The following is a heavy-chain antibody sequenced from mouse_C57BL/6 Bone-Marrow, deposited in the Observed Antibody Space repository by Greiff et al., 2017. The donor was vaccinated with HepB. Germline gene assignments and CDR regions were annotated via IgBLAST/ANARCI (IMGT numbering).Heavy chain of an antibody. D-gene: IGHD2-2*01. CDR3: ARSTMVTTRAMDY. V-gene: IGHV1-53*01. CDR2: INPSNGGT. J-gene: IGHJ4*01. Sequence: VQLQQPGTELVKPGASVKLSCKASGYTFTSYWMHWVKQRPGQGLEWIGNINPSNGGTNYNEKFKSKATLTVDKSSSTAYMQRSSLTSEDSAVYYCARSTMVTTRAMDYWGQGTSVTVSS. CDR1: GYTFTSYW.